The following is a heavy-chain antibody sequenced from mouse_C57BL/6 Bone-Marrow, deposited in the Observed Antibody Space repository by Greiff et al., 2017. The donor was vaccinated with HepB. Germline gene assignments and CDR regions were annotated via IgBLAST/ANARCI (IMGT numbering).Heavy chain of an antibody. Sequence: VQLQQSGAELVRPGASVKLSCKASGYTFTDYYINWVKQRPGQGLEWIARIYPGSGNTYYNEKFKGKATLTAEKSSSTAYMQLSSLTSEDSAVYFCALDSSGYVIAYWGQGTLVTVSA. V-gene: IGHV1-76*01. CDR2: IYPGSGNT. CDR1: GYTFTDYY. J-gene: IGHJ3*01. D-gene: IGHD3-2*02. CDR3: ALDSSGYVIAY.